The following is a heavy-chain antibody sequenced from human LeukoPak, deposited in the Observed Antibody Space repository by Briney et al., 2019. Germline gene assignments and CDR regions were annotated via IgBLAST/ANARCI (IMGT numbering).Heavy chain of an antibody. J-gene: IGHJ4*02. Sequence: SETLSLTCAVSGASITGTYWSTWVRQPPGKGLEWIGEIHDSGSTNYNPSLKSRVTMSVDESKNQFSLNLTSVTAADTAVYYCATRATAGPWWGQGTLVTVSS. V-gene: IGHV4-4*02. D-gene: IGHD6-13*01. CDR2: IHDSGST. CDR1: GASITGTYW. CDR3: ATRATAGPW.